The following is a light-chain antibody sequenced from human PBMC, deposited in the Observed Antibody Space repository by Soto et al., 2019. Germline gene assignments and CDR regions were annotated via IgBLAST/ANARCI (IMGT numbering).Light chain of an antibody. V-gene: IGKV1-33*01. CDR3: QHCDYLPI. J-gene: IGKJ3*01. CDR2: DAS. Sequence: DIQMTQSPSSLSASVGDRVTITCQASQDITSYLNWYHHKPGKAPKLLIYDASILEAGVPPRFSGSGSGTDFTLTISILQPEDVATYYCQHCDYLPIFGPGTTVDFK. CDR1: QDITSY.